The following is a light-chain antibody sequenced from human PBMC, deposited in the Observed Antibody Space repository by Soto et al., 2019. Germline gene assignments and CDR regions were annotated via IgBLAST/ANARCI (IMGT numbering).Light chain of an antibody. J-gene: IGKJ1*01. Sequence: EIVMTQSPASLSVSPGGRATLSCRASQSITNNLAWYQQKPGQAPRLLIYGASARATGIPARFSGSGSGADYTLTISSLEPEDFAVYYCQQRSNLPWTFGQGTKV. CDR1: QSITNN. CDR3: QQRSNLPWT. CDR2: GAS. V-gene: IGKV3-11*01.